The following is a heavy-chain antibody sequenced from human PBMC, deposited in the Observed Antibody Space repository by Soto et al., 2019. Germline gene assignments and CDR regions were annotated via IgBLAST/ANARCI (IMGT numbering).Heavy chain of an antibody. CDR3: ARGHYDILTGYYFYYYGMDV. CDR1: GYTFSSYG. J-gene: IGHJ6*02. D-gene: IGHD3-9*01. CDR2: ISAYNGNT. Sequence: QVQLVQSGAEVKKPGASVKVSCKASGYTFSSYGISWVRQAPGQGLEWMGWISAYNGNTNYAQKLQGRVTMTTDTSTSTAYMELRSLRSDDTAVYYCARGHYDILTGYYFYYYGMDVWGQGTTVTVSS. V-gene: IGHV1-18*01.